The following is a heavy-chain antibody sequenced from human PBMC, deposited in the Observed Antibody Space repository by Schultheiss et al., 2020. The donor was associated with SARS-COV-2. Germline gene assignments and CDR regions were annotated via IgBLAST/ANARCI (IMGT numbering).Heavy chain of an antibody. CDR2: ISSSFLP. CDR3: AREDGYSGMDV. J-gene: IGHJ6*02. CDR1: GGSISSYY. V-gene: IGHV4-59*01. D-gene: IGHD5-24*01. Sequence: SETLSLTCTVSGGSISSYYWRWIRPPPGPVLEWLWSISSSFLPTYNPSLKSRVTISVDTSKNQFSLKLSSVTAADTAVYYCAREDGYSGMDVWGQGTTVTVSS.